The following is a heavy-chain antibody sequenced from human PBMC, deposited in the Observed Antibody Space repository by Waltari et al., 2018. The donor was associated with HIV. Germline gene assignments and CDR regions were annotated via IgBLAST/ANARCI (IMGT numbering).Heavy chain of an antibody. Sequence: EVQLVESGGGLVQPGGSLRLSCAAPGFTFSTYNMNWVRQAPGKGLEWISYIKSSSGTIYYADSVKGRFTISRDNAKNSLYLQMNSLRAEDTAVYYCASALNIAAPGGYWGQGTRVTVSS. D-gene: IGHD6-6*01. CDR3: ASALNIAAPGGY. CDR1: GFTFSTYN. V-gene: IGHV3-48*04. CDR2: IKSSSGTI. J-gene: IGHJ4*02.